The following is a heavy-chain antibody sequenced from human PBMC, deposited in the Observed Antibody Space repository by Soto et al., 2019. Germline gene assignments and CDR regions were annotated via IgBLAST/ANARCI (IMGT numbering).Heavy chain of an antibody. CDR1: GFTFSSYS. CDR3: ARGPWSGYDPEGFDY. V-gene: IGHV3-48*01. CDR2: ISSSSSTI. D-gene: IGHD5-12*01. Sequence: EVQLVESGGGLGQPGGSLRLSCAASGFTFSSYSMNWVRQAPGKGLEWVSYISSSSSTIYYADSVKGRFTISRDNAKNSLYLQMNSLRAEDTAVYYCARGPWSGYDPEGFDYWGQGTLVTVSS. J-gene: IGHJ4*02.